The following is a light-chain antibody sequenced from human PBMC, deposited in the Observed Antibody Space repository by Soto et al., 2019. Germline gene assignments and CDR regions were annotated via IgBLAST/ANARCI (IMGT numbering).Light chain of an antibody. V-gene: IGLV3-21*02. CDR3: SSYRTGGPFV. Sequence: ELTQPPSVSVAPGQTARITCGGNNIGSKSVHWYQQKPGQAPVLVVYDDSDRPSGIPERFSGSKSGNTASLTISGLQAEDEADYYCSSYRTGGPFVFGTGTKVTV. CDR2: DDS. CDR1: NIGSKS. J-gene: IGLJ1*01.